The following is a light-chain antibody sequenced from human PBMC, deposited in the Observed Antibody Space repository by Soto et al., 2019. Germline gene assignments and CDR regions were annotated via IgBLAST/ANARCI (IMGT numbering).Light chain of an antibody. CDR3: CSYAGSYSYV. Sequence: QSALTQPRSVSGSPGQSVTISCTGTSSDVGGYNYVSWYQHHPGKAPRLIIYDVSKRPSGVPDRFSGSKSGNTASLTISGLQAEDETAYYCCSYAGSYSYVFGDGTKLTVL. CDR1: SSDVGGYNY. CDR2: DVS. V-gene: IGLV2-11*01. J-gene: IGLJ1*01.